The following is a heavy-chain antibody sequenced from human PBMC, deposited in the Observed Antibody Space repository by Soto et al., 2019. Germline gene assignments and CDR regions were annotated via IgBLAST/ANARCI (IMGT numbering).Heavy chain of an antibody. D-gene: IGHD2-2*01. V-gene: IGHV3-23*01. J-gene: IGHJ4*02. CDR1: GFTFSSYA. CDR2: ISGSGGST. Sequence: GGSLRLSCAASGFTFSSYAMSWVRQAPGKGLEWVSAISGSGGSTYYADSVKGRFTISRDNSKNTLYLQMNSLRAEDTAVYYCAKSVAGVYCSSTSCYFDYWGQGTLVTVSS. CDR3: AKSVAGVYCSSTSCYFDY.